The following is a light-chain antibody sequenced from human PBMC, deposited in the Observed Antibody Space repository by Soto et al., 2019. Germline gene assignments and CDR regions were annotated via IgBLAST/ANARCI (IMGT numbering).Light chain of an antibody. Sequence: DIVLTQSPGTLSLTPGERATLSCRASQRVSSSSLAWYQQRPGQAPRLLMYGASRRATGIPDRFSGSGSGTDFTLIISRLEPEDFAVYYCHQYGTSPLTFGGGTKVDSK. V-gene: IGKV3-20*01. J-gene: IGKJ4*01. CDR1: QRVSSSS. CDR3: HQYGTSPLT. CDR2: GAS.